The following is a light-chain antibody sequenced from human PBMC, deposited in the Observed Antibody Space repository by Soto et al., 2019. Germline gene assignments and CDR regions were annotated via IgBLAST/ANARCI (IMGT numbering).Light chain of an antibody. V-gene: IGKV3-15*01. CDR1: QSVSSN. CDR2: GAS. CDR3: QQYNNWPPT. J-gene: IGKJ1*01. Sequence: EIVMTQSPATLSVSPGERATLSCRASQSVSSNLAWYQQKPGQAPRLLIYGASTRATGIPARFSGSVSGTEFTLTISSLQSEDFAVYYCQQYNNWPPTFGQGTKVELK.